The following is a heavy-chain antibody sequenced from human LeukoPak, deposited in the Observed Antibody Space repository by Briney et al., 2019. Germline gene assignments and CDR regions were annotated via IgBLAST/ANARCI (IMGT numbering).Heavy chain of an antibody. CDR1: GGSISSYY. D-gene: IGHD4-17*01. J-gene: IGHJ4*02. CDR2: IYYSGST. Sequence: SETLSLTCTVSGGSISSYYWSWIRQPPAKGLGWIGYIYYSGSTNYNPSLKSRVTISVDTSKNQFSLKLSSVTAADTAVYYCAREYDYGDYYDYWGQGTLVTVSS. V-gene: IGHV4-59*01. CDR3: AREYDYGDYYDY.